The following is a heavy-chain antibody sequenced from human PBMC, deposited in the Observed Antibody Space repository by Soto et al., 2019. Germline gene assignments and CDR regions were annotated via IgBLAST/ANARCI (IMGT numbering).Heavy chain of an antibody. Sequence: PGGSLRLSCAASGFTFSDYYMSWIRQAPGKGLEWVSYIIISVSPIYYADSVKGRFTISRDNAKNSLYLQMNSLRAEDTAVYYCASTAAGTFDYWGQGTLVTVSS. CDR3: ASTAAGTFDY. J-gene: IGHJ4*02. V-gene: IGHV3-11*01. CDR2: IIISVSPI. D-gene: IGHD6-13*01. CDR1: GFTFSDYY.